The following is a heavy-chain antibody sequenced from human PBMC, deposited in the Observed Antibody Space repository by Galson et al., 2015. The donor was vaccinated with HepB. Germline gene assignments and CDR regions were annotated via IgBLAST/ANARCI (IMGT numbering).Heavy chain of an antibody. J-gene: IGHJ4*02. CDR3: AVTDDFWNKFDY. CDR2: INYSGST. V-gene: IGHV4-59*05. CDR1: GDSINSYF. Sequence: ETLSLTCTVSGDSINSYFWSWIRQPPGKGLEWIGSINYSGSTYYNPSLKSRVTISVDTSKNQFSLKLTSVPAADTAVYYCAVTDDFWNKFDYWGQGTLVTVSS. D-gene: IGHD3-3*01.